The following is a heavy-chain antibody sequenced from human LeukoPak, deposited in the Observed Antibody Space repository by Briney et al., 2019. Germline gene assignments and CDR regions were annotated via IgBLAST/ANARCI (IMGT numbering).Heavy chain of an antibody. CDR1: GGSFSGYY. J-gene: IGHJ4*02. CDR2: IYYSGST. Sequence: SETLSLTCAVYGGSFSGYYWSWIRRPPGKGLEWIGYIYYSGSTNYNPSLKSRVTISVDTSKNQFSLKLSSVTAADTAVYYCARSRRDGYNYYFDYWGQGTLVTVSS. D-gene: IGHD5-24*01. CDR3: ARSRRDGYNYYFDY. V-gene: IGHV4-59*01.